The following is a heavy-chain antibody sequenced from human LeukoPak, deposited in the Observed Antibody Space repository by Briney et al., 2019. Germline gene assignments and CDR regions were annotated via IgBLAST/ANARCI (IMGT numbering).Heavy chain of an antibody. CDR3: ARAASSGWYDY. CDR1: GYTFTGYY. CDR2: INPNRGGT. Sequence: ASVKVSCKASGYTFTGYYMHWVRQAPGQGLEWMGWINPNRGGTNYAQKFQGRVTMTRDTSISTAYMELSRLRSDDTAVYYCARAASSGWYDYWGQGTLVTVSS. V-gene: IGHV1-2*02. J-gene: IGHJ4*02. D-gene: IGHD6-19*01.